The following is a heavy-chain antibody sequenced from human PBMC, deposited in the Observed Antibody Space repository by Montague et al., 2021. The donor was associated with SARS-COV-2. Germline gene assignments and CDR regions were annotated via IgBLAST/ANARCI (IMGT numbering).Heavy chain of an antibody. V-gene: IGHV4-59*02. Sequence: SEPLSLTCTVSGGSVSSYYWSWIRQSQGKGLQCLGYIYYSGSTDYNTSLKSRVTMSVDTSKNQLSLRLNSVTTADTAVYFCARAGGFYDYWSGYSSSAGFFDPWGQGVLVTVS. CDR2: IYYSGST. CDR1: GGSVSSYY. J-gene: IGHJ5*02. CDR3: ARAGGFYDYWSGYSSSAGFFDP. D-gene: IGHD3-3*01.